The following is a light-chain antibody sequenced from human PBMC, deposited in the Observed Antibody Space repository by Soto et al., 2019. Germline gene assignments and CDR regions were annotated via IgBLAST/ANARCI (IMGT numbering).Light chain of an antibody. Sequence: DIHMTQSRSSLSSSVGDIVSITFRASQSISSYLNWYQQKPGKAPKLLIYAASSLQSGVPSRFSGSGSGTDFTLTISSLQPEDFATYYCQQSYSTPLTFGGGTKVDIK. V-gene: IGKV1-39*01. J-gene: IGKJ4*01. CDR1: QSISSY. CDR2: AAS. CDR3: QQSYSTPLT.